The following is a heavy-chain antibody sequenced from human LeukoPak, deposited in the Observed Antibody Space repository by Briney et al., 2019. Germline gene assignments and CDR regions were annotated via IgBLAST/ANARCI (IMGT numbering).Heavy chain of an antibody. V-gene: IGHV1-2*02. CDR2: INPNSGGT. CDR1: GYTFTGYY. CDR3: ASTLGYCSGGSCYQYYFDY. D-gene: IGHD2-15*01. Sequence: ASVKVSCKASGYTFTGYYMHWVRQAPGQGLEWMGWINPNSGGTNYAQKFQGRVTMTRDTSISTAYMELSRLRSDDTAVYYCASTLGYCSGGSCYQYYFDYWGQGTLVTVSS. J-gene: IGHJ4*02.